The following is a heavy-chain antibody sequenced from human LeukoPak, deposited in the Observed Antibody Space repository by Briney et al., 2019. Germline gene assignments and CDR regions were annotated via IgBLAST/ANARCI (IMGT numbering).Heavy chain of an antibody. V-gene: IGHV4-30-4*08. D-gene: IGHD3-3*01. Sequence: SETLSLTCSVSGGSISGGDYYWSWIRQFPGKGLEWIGYIHYSGSTYYNPSLKSRIIISVDTSKNQFSLKLSSVTAADTAVYYCARRRITIFGVVLGTFDYWGQGTLVTVSS. J-gene: IGHJ4*02. CDR3: ARRRITIFGVVLGTFDY. CDR1: GGSISGGDYY. CDR2: IHYSGST.